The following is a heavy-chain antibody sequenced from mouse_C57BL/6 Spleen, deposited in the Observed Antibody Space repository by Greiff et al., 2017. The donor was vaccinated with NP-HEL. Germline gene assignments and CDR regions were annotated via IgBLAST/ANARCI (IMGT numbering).Heavy chain of an antibody. CDR2: IYPGDGDT. D-gene: IGHD2-4*01. V-gene: IGHV1-82*01. Sequence: VQVVESGPELVKPGASVKISCKASGYAFSSSWMNWVKQRPGKGLEWIGRIYPGDGDTNYNGKFKGEATLTADKSSSTAYMQLSSLTSEDSAVYFCARENDYDRMDYWGQGTSVTVSS. CDR3: ARENDYDRMDY. J-gene: IGHJ4*01. CDR1: GYAFSSSW.